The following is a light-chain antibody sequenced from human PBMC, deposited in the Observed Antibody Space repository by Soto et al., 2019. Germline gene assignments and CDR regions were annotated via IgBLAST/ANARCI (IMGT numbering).Light chain of an antibody. CDR1: SSDGGGYNY. CDR3: CSYAGSTNYV. J-gene: IGLJ1*01. Sequence: QSALTQPPSASGAPGQSGTISCTGTSSDGGGYNYVSWYQQHPGKAPKVMIYEVNKRPSGVPECCSASKSGKTASRIVSGLQAKDEAHYYCCSYAGSTNYVFGTWTTVTVL. V-gene: IGLV2-8*01. CDR2: EVN.